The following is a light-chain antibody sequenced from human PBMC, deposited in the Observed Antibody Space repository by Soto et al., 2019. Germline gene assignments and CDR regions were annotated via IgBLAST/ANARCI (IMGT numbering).Light chain of an antibody. V-gene: IGLV1-44*01. CDR2: NNN. J-gene: IGLJ1*01. CDR3: AAWDDGLNGCV. Sequence: QSLLTQPPSASGTPGQRVTISCSGSISNIGSNNVNWYQQLPGAAPKLLIYNNNQRPSGVPDRFSGSKSGTSASLAISGLQSEDEADYYCAAWDDGLNGCVFGTGTKVTVL. CDR1: ISNIGSNN.